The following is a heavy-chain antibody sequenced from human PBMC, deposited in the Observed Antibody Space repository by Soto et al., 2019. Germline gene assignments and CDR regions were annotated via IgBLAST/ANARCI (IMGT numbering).Heavy chain of an antibody. CDR3: ARMTSRDFGMDV. J-gene: IGHJ6*02. V-gene: IGHV4-59*01. D-gene: IGHD4-17*01. CDR1: GGSIGTYY. CDR2: IYYSGNT. Sequence: QVQLQESGPGLVKPSETLSLTCTVSGGSIGTYYWSWIRQPPGKGLELIGYIYYSGNTNYNPSLKSRGTISLYTSMNQFSLKLSSVTAEDTAVYYCARMTSRDFGMDVWGQGTTVTVSS.